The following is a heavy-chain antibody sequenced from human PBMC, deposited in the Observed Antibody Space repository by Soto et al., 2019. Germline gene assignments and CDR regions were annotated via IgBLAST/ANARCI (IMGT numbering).Heavy chain of an antibody. CDR2: IKEDGSEK. V-gene: IGHV3-7*04. CDR3: ARPSMITFGGVIAHDAFDI. D-gene: IGHD3-16*02. Sequence: EVQLVESGGGLVQPGGSLRLSCAASGFSFSSYWMSWVRQAPGKGLEWVANIKEDGSEKYYVDSVKGRFTISRDNAKNSLYLQMTSLRAEDTAVYYCARPSMITFGGVIAHDAFDIWGQGTMVTVSS. CDR1: GFSFSSYW. J-gene: IGHJ3*02.